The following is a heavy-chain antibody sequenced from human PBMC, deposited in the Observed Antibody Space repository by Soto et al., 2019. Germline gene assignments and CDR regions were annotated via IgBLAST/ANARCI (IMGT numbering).Heavy chain of an antibody. CDR2: IYYRGNT. CDR3: ARRGAAGYRTYHYVDV. Sequence: SETLSLTCTVSGDSISNYCWSWMRQPPGKGLEWIGYIYYRGNTKYNPSLRSRATISVDTSKNQFSLKLSSVTASDAAVYYCARRGAAGYRTYHYVDVWGKGTTVTVSS. V-gene: IGHV4-59*08. D-gene: IGHD6-13*01. CDR1: GDSISNYC. J-gene: IGHJ6*03.